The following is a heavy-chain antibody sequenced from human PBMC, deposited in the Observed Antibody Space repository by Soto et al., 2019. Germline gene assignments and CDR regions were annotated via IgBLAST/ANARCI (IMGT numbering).Heavy chain of an antibody. CDR1: GFSLSTSGVG. CDR3: ARTCGGDCYSPSHYYYYGMDV. V-gene: IGHV2-5*02. D-gene: IGHD2-21*02. Sequence: GSGPTLVTPTQTLTLTCTFSGFSLSTSGVGVGWIRQPPGKALEWLALIYWDDDKRYSPSLKSRLAITKDTSKNQVVLTMTNMDPVDTATYYCARTCGGDCYSPSHYYYYGMDVWGQGTTVTVSS. CDR2: IYWDDDK. J-gene: IGHJ6*02.